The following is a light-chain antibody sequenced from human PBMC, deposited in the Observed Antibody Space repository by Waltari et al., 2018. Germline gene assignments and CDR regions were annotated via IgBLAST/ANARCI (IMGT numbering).Light chain of an antibody. CDR3: QCYDDSARV. V-gene: IGLV6-57*04. Sequence: NSIQPRPNYMSESAGKTVTTSCTRGSGSIAKNEVHGFQQRPGSAPTTAIYDDTERPSGVPDRFSGSLDSSSNSASFTISGLKTEAEADYSCQCYDDSARVFGGWTKLTVL. J-gene: IGLJ2*01. CDR2: DDT. CDR1: SGSIAKNE.